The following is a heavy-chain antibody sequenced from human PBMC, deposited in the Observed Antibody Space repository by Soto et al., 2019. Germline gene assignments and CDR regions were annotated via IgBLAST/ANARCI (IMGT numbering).Heavy chain of an antibody. CDR3: AKQDDFWSGRPGTDPLEDYYGMDV. D-gene: IGHD3-3*01. V-gene: IGHV3-23*01. Sequence: PGGSLRLSCAASGFTFSSYAMSWVRQAPGKGLEWVSAISGSGGSTYYADSVKGRFTISRDNSKNTLYLQMNSLRAEDTAVYYCAKQDDFWSGRPGTDPLEDYYGMDVWGQGTTVTVSS. CDR1: GFTFSSYA. J-gene: IGHJ6*02. CDR2: ISGSGGST.